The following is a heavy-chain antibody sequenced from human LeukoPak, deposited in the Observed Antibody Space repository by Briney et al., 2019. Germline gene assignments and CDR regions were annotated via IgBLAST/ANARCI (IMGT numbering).Heavy chain of an antibody. V-gene: IGHV4-34*01. D-gene: IGHD3-16*01. CDR2: INHSGST. CDR3: ARINYDYVWGSYPLYYFDY. Sequence: SETLSLTCAVYGGSFSGYYWSWIRQPPGKGLEWIGEINHSGSTNYNPSLKSRVTISVDTSKNQFSLKLSSVTAADTAVYYCARINYDYVWGSYPLYYFDYWGQGALVTVSS. CDR1: GGSFSGYY. J-gene: IGHJ4*02.